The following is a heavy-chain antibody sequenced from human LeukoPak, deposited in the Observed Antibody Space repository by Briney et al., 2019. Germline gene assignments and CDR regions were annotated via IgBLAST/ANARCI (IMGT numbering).Heavy chain of an antibody. CDR3: TSNLYCSTSSCYTLAN. J-gene: IGHJ4*02. V-gene: IGHV3-15*01. CDR2: IKSKSERGTT. D-gene: IGHD2-2*02. Sequence: GGSLRLSGAASGFTCSNGWRSWVRQAPGKGLEWVVRIKSKSERGTTDYAAPVKGRITISRDDSTNTVYLHMNSLKTEDTAVYFCTSNLYCSTSSCYTLANWGQGTLVAVSP. CDR1: GFTCSNGW.